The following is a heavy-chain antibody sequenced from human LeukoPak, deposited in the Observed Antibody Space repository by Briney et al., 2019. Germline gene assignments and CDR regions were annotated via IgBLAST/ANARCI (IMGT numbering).Heavy chain of an antibody. CDR3: AKGSHGRYYDYVWGSYRYTEVDYFDY. V-gene: IGHV3-9*01. Sequence: PGRSLRLSCAASGFTFDDYAMHWVRQAPGKGLEWVSGISWNSGSIGYADSVKGRFTISRDNAKNSLYLQMNSLRAEDTALYYCAKGSHGRYYDYVWGSYRYTEVDYFDYWGQGTLVTVSS. D-gene: IGHD3-16*02. CDR1: GFTFDDYA. CDR2: ISWNSGSI. J-gene: IGHJ4*02.